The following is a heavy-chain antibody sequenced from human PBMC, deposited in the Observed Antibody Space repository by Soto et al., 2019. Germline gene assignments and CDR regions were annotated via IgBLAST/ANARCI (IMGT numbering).Heavy chain of an antibody. V-gene: IGHV3-30*18. J-gene: IGHJ1*01. CDR1: GFTFSSYG. Sequence: GGSLRLSCAASGFTFSSYGMHWVRQAPGKGLEWVAVISYDGSNKYYADSVKGRFTISRDNSKNTLYLQMNSLRAEDTAVYYCAKDVSGWYDHGYFQHWGQGTLVTVS. CDR3: AKDVSGWYDHGYFQH. D-gene: IGHD6-19*01. CDR2: ISYDGSNK.